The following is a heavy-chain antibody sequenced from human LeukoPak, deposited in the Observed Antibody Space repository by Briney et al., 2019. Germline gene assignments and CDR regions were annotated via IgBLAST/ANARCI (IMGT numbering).Heavy chain of an antibody. CDR2: ITSSSSTM. CDR1: GFTFSTYS. Sequence: PGGSLRLSCTASGFTFSTYSMNWVRQAPGKGLEWVSYITSSSSTMFYADSVKGRFTISRDNAENSMYLQMNNLRAEDTALYYCAKASSRYSSGWYGYWGQGTLVTVSS. V-gene: IGHV3-48*01. D-gene: IGHD6-19*01. J-gene: IGHJ4*02. CDR3: AKASSRYSSGWYGY.